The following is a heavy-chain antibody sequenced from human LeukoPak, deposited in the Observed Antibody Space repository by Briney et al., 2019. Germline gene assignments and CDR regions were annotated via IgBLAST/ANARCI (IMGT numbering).Heavy chain of an antibody. J-gene: IGHJ5*02. D-gene: IGHD3-3*02. V-gene: IGHV4-59*08. CDR1: GDSISSLYWSSISSYY. CDR3: AGQRGGILGWFDP. Sequence: SETLSLTCIVSGDSISSLYWSSISSYYWSWIRQPPGRGLEWIGYIYYSGSTKYNPSLKSRVTISVDTSKNQFSLKMSSVTAADTAVYYCAGQRGGILGWFDPWGQGTLVTVSS. CDR2: IYYSGST.